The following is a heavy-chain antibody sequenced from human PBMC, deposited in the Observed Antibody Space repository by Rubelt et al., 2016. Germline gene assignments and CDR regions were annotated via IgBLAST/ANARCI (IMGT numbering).Heavy chain of an antibody. J-gene: IGHJ4*02. Sequence: RGNPNSGGTNYAQKFQGRVTMTRDTSISTAYMELSRLRSDDTAGYYCARESSSSWYEYYFDYWGQGTLVAVSS. D-gene: IGHD6-13*01. CDR3: ARESSSSWYEYYFDY. CDR2: GNPNSGGT. V-gene: IGHV1-2*06.